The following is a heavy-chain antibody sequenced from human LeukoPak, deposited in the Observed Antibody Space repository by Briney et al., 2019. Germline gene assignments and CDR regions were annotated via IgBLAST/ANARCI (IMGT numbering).Heavy chain of an antibody. J-gene: IGHJ4*02. CDR2: INWNGGST. CDR3: ARDRVGATGLCYFDY. Sequence: PGGSLRLSCAASGFTFDDYGMSWVRQAPGKGLEWVSGINWNGGSTGYADSVKGRFTISRDNAKNSLYLQMNSLRAEDTALYYCARDRVGATGLCYFDYWGQGTLVTVSS. D-gene: IGHD1-26*01. CDR1: GFTFDDYG. V-gene: IGHV3-20*04.